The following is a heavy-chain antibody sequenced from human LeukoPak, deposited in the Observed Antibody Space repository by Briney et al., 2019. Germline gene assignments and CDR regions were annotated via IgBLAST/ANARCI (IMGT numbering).Heavy chain of an antibody. D-gene: IGHD5-12*01. J-gene: IGHJ4*02. CDR2: ISGSGGST. CDR1: GFTFSSYA. CDR3: SICDAWLALDF. Sequence: GGSLRLSCAASGFTFSSYAMSWVRQAPGKGLEWVSAISGSGGSTYYADSVKGRFTISRDNSKNTLYLQMNSLIAEDTAVYYCSICDAWLALDFWGQGTLVTVSS. V-gene: IGHV3-23*01.